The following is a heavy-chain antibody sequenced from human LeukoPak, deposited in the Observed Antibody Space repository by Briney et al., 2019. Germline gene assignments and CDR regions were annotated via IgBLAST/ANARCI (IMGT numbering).Heavy chain of an antibody. V-gene: IGHV3-30*18. CDR2: TSSDGNNK. CDR1: GFTFNTYG. D-gene: IGHD2-2*01. CDR3: AKAAYCTSTSCHFSGYAQRPLDS. J-gene: IGHJ4*02. Sequence: PGGSLRLSCVASGFTFNTYGIHWVRQAPGKGLEWVAGTSSDGNNKDYSDSVKGRFTISRDNSKNTLYLQMNSLRAEDAAVYYCAKAAYCTSTSCHFSGYAQRPLDSWGQGTLVTVSS.